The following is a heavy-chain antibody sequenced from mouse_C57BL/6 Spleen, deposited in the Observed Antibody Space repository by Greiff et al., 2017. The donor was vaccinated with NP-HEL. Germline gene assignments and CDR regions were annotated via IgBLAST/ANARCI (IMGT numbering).Heavy chain of an antibody. CDR3: AYAWFAY. Sequence: EVQGVESGPELVKPGASVKIPCKASGYSFTGYYMNWVKQSPEKSLEWIGEINPSTGGTTYNQKFKAKATLTVDKSSSTAYMQLKSLTSEDSAVYYCAYAWFAYWGQGTLVTVSA. J-gene: IGHJ3*01. V-gene: IGHV1-42*01. CDR2: INPSTGGT. CDR1: GYSFTGYY.